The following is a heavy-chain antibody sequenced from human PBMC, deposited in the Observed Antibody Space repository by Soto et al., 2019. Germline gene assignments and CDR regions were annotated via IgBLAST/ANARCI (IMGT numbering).Heavy chain of an antibody. Sequence: GGSLRLSCAASGFTFSSYAMHWVRQAPGKGLEWVAVISYDGSNKYYADSVKGRFTISRDNSKNTLYLQMNSLRAEDTAVYYCARDHLMRGYSYGLVTWGQGTLVTVSS. CDR3: ARDHLMRGYSYGLVT. CDR2: ISYDGSNK. D-gene: IGHD5-18*01. V-gene: IGHV3-30-3*01. J-gene: IGHJ5*02. CDR1: GFTFSSYA.